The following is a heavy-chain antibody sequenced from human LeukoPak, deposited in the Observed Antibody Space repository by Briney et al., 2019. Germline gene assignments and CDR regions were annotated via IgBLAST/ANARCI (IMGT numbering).Heavy chain of an antibody. D-gene: IGHD3-22*01. CDR1: GGSISSGGYS. Sequence: SETLSLTCAVSGGSISSGGYSWSWIRQPPGKGLEWIGYIYYSGSTYYNPSLKSRVTISVDTSKNQFSLKLSSVTAADTAVYYCARGYDSSGYYYGYFDYWGQGTLVTVSS. CDR3: ARGYDSSGYYYGYFDY. J-gene: IGHJ4*02. V-gene: IGHV4-30-4*07. CDR2: IYYSGST.